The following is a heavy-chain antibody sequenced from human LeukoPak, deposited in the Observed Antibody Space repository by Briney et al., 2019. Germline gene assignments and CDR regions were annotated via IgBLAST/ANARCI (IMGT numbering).Heavy chain of an antibody. CDR3: AGGTSMYYYDSSGYPPYFDY. J-gene: IGHJ4*02. D-gene: IGHD3-22*01. Sequence: WASVKVSCKASGYTFTSYNINWVRQATGQGLEWVGGIIPIFGTANYAQTLQGRVTITADESTSTAYMELSSLRAEDTAVYYCAGGTSMYYYDSSGYPPYFDYWGQGTLVTVSS. V-gene: IGHV1-69*13. CDR1: GYTFTSYN. CDR2: IIPIFGTA.